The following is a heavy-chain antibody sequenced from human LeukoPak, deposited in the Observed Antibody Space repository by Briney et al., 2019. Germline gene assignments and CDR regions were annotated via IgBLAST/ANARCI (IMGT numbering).Heavy chain of an antibody. CDR1: GFTFSSYS. CDR3: ARDEAYSYGSYDY. V-gene: IGHV3-21*01. CDR2: ISSSSSYI. J-gene: IGHJ4*02. D-gene: IGHD5-18*01. Sequence: GGSLRLSCAASGFTFSSYSMNWVRQAPGKGLEWVSSISSSSSYIYYADSVKGRFTISRDYAKNSLYLQMNSLRAEDTAVYYCARDEAYSYGSYDYWGQGTLVTVSS.